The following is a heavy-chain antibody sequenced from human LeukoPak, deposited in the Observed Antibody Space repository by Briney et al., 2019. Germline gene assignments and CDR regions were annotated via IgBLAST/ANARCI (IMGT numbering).Heavy chain of an antibody. J-gene: IGHJ4*02. CDR1: GFTFSTYD. CDR2: ISSDGSDK. Sequence: PGGSLRLSCAASGFTFSTYDMHWVRQAPGKGLEWVTDISSDGSDKYYADSVKGRFTITRDNSKNTLYLQMNSLRAEGTAVYFCAKDGSLGIGSERASYYLHSWGQGTLVTVSS. CDR3: AKDGSLGIGSERASYYLHS. V-gene: IGHV3-30*18. D-gene: IGHD3-10*01.